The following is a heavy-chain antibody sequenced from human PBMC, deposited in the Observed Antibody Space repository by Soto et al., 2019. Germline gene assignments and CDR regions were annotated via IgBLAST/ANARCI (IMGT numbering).Heavy chain of an antibody. CDR3: ARGGWYVDY. CDR2: IYYNGNT. D-gene: IGHD6-19*01. J-gene: IGHJ4*02. CDR1: GGSMSSFY. Sequence: SETLSLTCTVAGGSMSSFYWSWIRQPPGKGLEWIGYIYYNGNTNYSPSLKSRVTMSVDTSKNQVFLKLTSVTAADTAVYFCARGGWYVDYWGQGTLVTVSS. V-gene: IGHV4-59*01.